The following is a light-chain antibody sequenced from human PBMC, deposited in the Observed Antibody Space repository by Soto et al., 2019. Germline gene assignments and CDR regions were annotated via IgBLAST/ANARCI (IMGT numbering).Light chain of an antibody. V-gene: IGKV3-20*01. CDR2: GAP. CDR3: QVHLPSPPGYT. J-gene: IGKJ2*01. CDR1: QFVYNGQ. Sequence: EIVLTQSPGTLSLSPGERATLSCRTGQFVYNGQLAWYQQRSGHSPRLLTHGAPSRAAGIPDRFSGSGSGTDFILPVSRLEPEDFAVYYCQVHLPSPPGYTFGQGTKLEIK.